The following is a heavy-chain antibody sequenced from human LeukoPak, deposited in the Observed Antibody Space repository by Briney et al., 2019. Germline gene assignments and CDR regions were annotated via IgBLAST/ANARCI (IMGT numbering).Heavy chain of an antibody. CDR2: TYYGSKWYH. J-gene: IGHJ5*02. D-gene: IGHD6-19*01. CDR1: GDSVSSNNTA. V-gene: IGHV6-1*01. CDR3: TRKLSGWSWFDL. Sequence: SQTLSLTCAISGDSVSSNNTAWNWIRQSPSRGLEWLGRTYYGSKWYHDYAVSVKSRITINPDTSKNQFSLQLNSVTPEDTAVYYCTRKLSGWSWFDLWGQGTLVTVSS.